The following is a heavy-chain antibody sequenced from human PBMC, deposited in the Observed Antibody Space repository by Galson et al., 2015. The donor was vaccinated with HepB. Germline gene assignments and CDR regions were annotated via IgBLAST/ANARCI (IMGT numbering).Heavy chain of an antibody. CDR3: TTIMGYCSSTSCDLVDY. J-gene: IGHJ4*02. CDR1: GFTFSNAW. V-gene: IGHV3-15*01. CDR2: IKSKTDGGTT. D-gene: IGHD2-2*01. Sequence: SLRLSCAASGFTFSNAWMSWVRQAPGKGLEWVGRIKSKTDGGTTDYAAPVKGRFTISRDDSKNTLYLQMNSLKTEDIAVYYCTTIMGYCSSTSCDLVDYWGQGTLVTVSS.